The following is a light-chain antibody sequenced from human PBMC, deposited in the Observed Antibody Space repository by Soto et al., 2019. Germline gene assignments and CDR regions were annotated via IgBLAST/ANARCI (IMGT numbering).Light chain of an antibody. CDR1: QSISSY. Sequence: DIQMTQSPSSLSASVGDRLTITCRASQSISSYLNWYQQIPGKAPNLLISGASTLQSWVPSRFSGGGSGTEYTLTISSLGPEDFATYYCQQPYTTPRTFGRGTKVEI. CDR3: QQPYTTPRT. CDR2: GAS. J-gene: IGKJ2*01. V-gene: IGKV1-39*01.